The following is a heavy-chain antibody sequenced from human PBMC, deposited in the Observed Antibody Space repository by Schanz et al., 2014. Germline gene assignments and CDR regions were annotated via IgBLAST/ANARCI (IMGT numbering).Heavy chain of an antibody. D-gene: IGHD3-9*01. J-gene: IGHJ6*02. Sequence: QVQLVQSGAEVKKPGASVKVSCKASGYTFTSYYIHWFRQAPGQGLEWMGLINPSVGTTNYAQKFRGRVIMTKDTSTSTVYMEVSGLRSEDTAVYYCAKVDRTRYYAMHVWGQGTTVIVSS. CDR3: AKVDRTRYYAMHV. CDR2: INPSVGTT. V-gene: IGHV1-46*01. CDR1: GYTFTSYY.